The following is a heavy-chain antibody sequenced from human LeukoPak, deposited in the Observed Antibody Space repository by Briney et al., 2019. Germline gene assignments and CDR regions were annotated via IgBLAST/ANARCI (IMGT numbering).Heavy chain of an antibody. Sequence: PGRSLRLSCAASGFSFTRYAMPWVRQAPGKGLEWVSSISGSGDTTYYADSVKGRFTISRDNSKNTVYLQMNSLRVEDTAVYYCALGLVTDYWGQGTLVTVSS. CDR1: GFSFTRYA. CDR3: ALGLVTDY. D-gene: IGHD3-9*01. CDR2: ISGSGDTT. V-gene: IGHV3-23*01. J-gene: IGHJ4*02.